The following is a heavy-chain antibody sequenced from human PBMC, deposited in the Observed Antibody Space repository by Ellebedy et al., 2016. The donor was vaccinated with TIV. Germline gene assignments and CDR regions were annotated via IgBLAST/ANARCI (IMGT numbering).Heavy chain of an antibody. V-gene: IGHV1-18*01. Sequence: ASVKVSXKASGYTFSSYGITWVRQAPGQGLEWMGWISTYNANTNYAQKFQGRVTMTTDRSTSTAYLELRRLRSDDTAVYYCARRGRGPVGFDYWGQGTLVTVSS. CDR2: ISTYNANT. CDR1: GYTFSSYG. D-gene: IGHD3-10*01. CDR3: ARRGRGPVGFDY. J-gene: IGHJ4*02.